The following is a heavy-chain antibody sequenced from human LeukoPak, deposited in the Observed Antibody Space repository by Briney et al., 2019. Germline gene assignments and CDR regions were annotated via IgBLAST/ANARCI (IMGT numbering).Heavy chain of an antibody. V-gene: IGHV4-39*07. CDR2: MYYTGTT. CDR1: GGSIRSLGYS. CDR3: ARSVSAYAGRGWFDP. J-gene: IGHJ5*02. Sequence: SETLSLTCSVSGGSIRSLGYSWGWIRQPPEKGLEWIASMYYTGTTYYNPSLKSRVTMSVDTSKNQFSLNLTSVTAADTAVFYCARSVSAYAGRGWFDPWGQGTLVTVSS. D-gene: IGHD5-12*01.